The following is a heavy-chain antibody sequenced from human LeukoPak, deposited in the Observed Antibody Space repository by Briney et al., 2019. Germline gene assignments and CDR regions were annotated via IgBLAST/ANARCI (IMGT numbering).Heavy chain of an antibody. Sequence: GGSLRLSCAASGFTFSSYAMSWVRQAPGKGLEWVSAISGSGGSTYYADSVKGRFTISRDNAKNPLYLQMNSLRAEDTAVYYCARYAIVATISHFDYWGQGTLVTVSS. CDR3: ARYAIVATISHFDY. V-gene: IGHV3-23*01. CDR1: GFTFSSYA. D-gene: IGHD5-12*01. CDR2: ISGSGGST. J-gene: IGHJ4*02.